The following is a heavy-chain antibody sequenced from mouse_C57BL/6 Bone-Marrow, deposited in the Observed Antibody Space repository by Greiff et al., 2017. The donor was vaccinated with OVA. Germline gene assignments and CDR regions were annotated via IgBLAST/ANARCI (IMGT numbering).Heavy chain of an antibody. J-gene: IGHJ4*01. CDR1: GYTFTSYW. V-gene: IGHV1-69*01. CDR3: ARRDMDY. Sequence: QVQLQQPGAELVMPGASVKLSCKASGYTFTSYWMHWVKQRPGQGLEWIGEIDPSDSYTNYNQKFKGKSTLTVDKSSSTAYMQLISLTSEDSAVYYCARRDMDYWDRGTSVTVTA. CDR2: IDPSDSYT.